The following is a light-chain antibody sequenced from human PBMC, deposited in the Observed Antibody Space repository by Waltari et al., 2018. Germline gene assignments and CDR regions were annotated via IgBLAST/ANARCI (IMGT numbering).Light chain of an antibody. J-gene: IGLJ2*01. CDR2: GNS. V-gene: IGLV1-40*01. CDR3: QSYDSSLSVVV. Sequence: QSVLTQPPSVSGAPGQRVTISCTGSSSNIGAGYDVHWYQQLPGTAPKLLIYGNSNRPSGVPDRCSGSKSGTCASLAITGLQAEDEADYYCQSYDSSLSVVVFGGGTKLTVL. CDR1: SSNIGAGYD.